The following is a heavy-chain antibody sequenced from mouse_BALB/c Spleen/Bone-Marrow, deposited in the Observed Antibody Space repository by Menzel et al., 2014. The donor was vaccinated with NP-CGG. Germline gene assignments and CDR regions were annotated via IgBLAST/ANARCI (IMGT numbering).Heavy chain of an antibody. J-gene: IGHJ4*01. V-gene: IGHV5-9*03. CDR3: ARASAFVNGKGGDYALDH. CDR2: ISRGGGNS. CDR1: GFTFSSYT. D-gene: IGHD6-1*01. Sequence: EVKVVESGGDLVKPGGSLKLSCAASGFTFSSYTMSWVRQTPEKRLEWVAPISRGGGNSFYPDSVQGRFTISSDNAKNNRYVQMSRLRAEDTAFYYCARASAFVNGKGGDYALDHWGQGTSVTVSS.